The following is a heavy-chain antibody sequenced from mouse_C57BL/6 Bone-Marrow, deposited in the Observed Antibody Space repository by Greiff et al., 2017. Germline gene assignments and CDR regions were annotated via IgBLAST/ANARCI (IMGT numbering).Heavy chain of an antibody. Sequence: VQLKESGAELVKPGASVKLSCTASGFNIKDYYMHWVKQRTEQGLEWIGRIDPGDGETKYAPKFQGKATITADTSSNTAYLQLSSLTSEDNAVDYGARVVAHYYAMDYWGQGTSVTVSS. D-gene: IGHD1-1*01. CDR2: IDPGDGET. J-gene: IGHJ4*01. CDR3: ARVVAHYYAMDY. V-gene: IGHV14-2*01. CDR1: GFNIKDYY.